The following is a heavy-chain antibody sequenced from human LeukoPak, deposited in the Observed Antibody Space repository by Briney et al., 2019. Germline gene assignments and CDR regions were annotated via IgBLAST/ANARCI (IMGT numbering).Heavy chain of an antibody. CDR3: ARDQKTTVVRSDY. J-gene: IGHJ4*02. D-gene: IGHD4-23*01. CDR1: GFTFSSYS. V-gene: IGHV3-48*01. CDR2: ISSSSSTI. Sequence: PGGSLRLSXAASGFTFSSYSMNWVRQAPGKGLEWDSYISSSSSTIYYADSVKGRFTISRDNAKNSLYLQMNSLRAEDTAVYYCARDQKTTVVRSDYWGQGTLVTVSS.